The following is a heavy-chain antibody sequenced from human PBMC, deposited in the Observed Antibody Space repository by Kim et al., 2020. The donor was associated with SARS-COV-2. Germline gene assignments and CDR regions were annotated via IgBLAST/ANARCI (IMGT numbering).Heavy chain of an antibody. CDR1: GYSFTDYY. CDR2: INPSSGDT. Sequence: ASVKVSCKASGYSFTDYYIHWVRQAPGQGLEWMGWINPSSGDTGYAQKFQGRVTMTRDMSISTVFMELSSLRSDDAAVYYCAREPLGWFDPWGQGSLVTVSS. D-gene: IGHD3-16*01. V-gene: IGHV1-2*02. CDR3: AREPLGWFDP. J-gene: IGHJ5*02.